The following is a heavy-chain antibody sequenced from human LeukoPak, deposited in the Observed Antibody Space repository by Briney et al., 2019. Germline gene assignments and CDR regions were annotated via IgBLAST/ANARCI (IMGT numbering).Heavy chain of an antibody. CDR2: IYYSGST. CDR3: ARVPVGATTVFDY. D-gene: IGHD1-26*01. CDR1: GGSTSHYF. Sequence: PSETLSLTCTVSGGSTSHYFWSWIRQPAGKALEWIGYIYYSGSTNYNPSLKSRVTISVDTSKNQFSLKLSSVTAADTAVYYCARVPVGATTVFDYWGQGSLVTVSS. V-gene: IGHV4-59*01. J-gene: IGHJ4*02.